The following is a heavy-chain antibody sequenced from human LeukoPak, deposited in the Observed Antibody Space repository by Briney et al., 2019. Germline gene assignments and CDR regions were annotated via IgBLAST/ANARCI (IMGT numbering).Heavy chain of an antibody. CDR3: ARENYCTNGVCWAFDP. Sequence: PSETLSLTCTVSGGSISSSDYYWSWIRQPPGKGLEWLGNTYYTGSTSYNPSLKSRVTFSVDTFKNQFSLHLNSVTAADTAVYFCARENYCTNGVCWAFDPWGQGTLVTVSS. D-gene: IGHD2-8*01. J-gene: IGHJ5*02. CDR1: GGSISSSDYY. CDR2: TYYTGST. V-gene: IGHV4-39*07.